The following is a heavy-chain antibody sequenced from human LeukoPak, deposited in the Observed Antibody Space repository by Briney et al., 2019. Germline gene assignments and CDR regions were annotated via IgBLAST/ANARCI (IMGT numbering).Heavy chain of an antibody. CDR1: GGSFSRYY. V-gene: IGHV4-34*01. CDR3: ARGATISETGYFDF. Sequence: SETLSLTCAVYGGSFSRYYWSWIRQSPGKGLEWIAEIDHRGDTNYNPSVRSRVTISVDTSKNQFSLKVKSLSAADTAVYYCARGATISETGYFDFWGQGTLVTVPS. J-gene: IGHJ4*03. CDR2: IDHRGDT. D-gene: IGHD5-24*01.